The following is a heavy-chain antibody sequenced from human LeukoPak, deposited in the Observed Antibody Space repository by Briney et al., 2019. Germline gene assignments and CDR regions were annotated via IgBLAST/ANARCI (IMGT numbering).Heavy chain of an antibody. J-gene: IGHJ5*02. V-gene: IGHV3-9*01. CDR3: AKADSSSWYPYNWFDP. D-gene: IGHD6-13*01. CDR2: ISWNSGSM. Sequence: GRSLRLSCAASGFTFDDYAMHWVRQAPGKGLEWVSGISWNSGSMDYADSVKGRFTVSRDNAKNSLYLQMSSLRAEDTALYYCAKADSSSWYPYNWFDPWGQGTLVTVSS. CDR1: GFTFDDYA.